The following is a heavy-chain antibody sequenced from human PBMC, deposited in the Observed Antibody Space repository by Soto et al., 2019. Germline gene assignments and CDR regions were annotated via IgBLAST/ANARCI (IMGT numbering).Heavy chain of an antibody. CDR2: VNAHSGQT. J-gene: IGHJ5*01. D-gene: IGHD1-1*01. V-gene: IGHV1-8*01. CDR1: GYTFITYG. Sequence: QVQLVQSGAEVKKPGASVKVSCKASGYTFITYGINWVRQAPGQGLEWMGWVNAHSGQTEFAQKLQGRLTMTTNTPMTPAYMELSGLRSEDTAIYYCARAEAWNFISRLDTWGHGTLVTVAS. CDR3: ARAEAWNFISRLDT.